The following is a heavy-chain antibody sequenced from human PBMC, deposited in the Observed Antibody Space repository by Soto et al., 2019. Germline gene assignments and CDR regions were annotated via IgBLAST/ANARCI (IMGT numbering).Heavy chain of an antibody. CDR2: IYYTGST. D-gene: IGHD7-27*01. CDR3: ARANWDSEY. Sequence: QVHLQESGTGLVKPSETLSLTCTVSGGSINNHYWSWIRQPPGKGLEWIGYIYYTGSTNYNPSLKSRVTMSVDTSKNQCSLNLTSLTAADTAIYYCARANWDSEYWGQGTLVTVSS. CDR1: GGSINNHY. V-gene: IGHV4-59*11. J-gene: IGHJ4*02.